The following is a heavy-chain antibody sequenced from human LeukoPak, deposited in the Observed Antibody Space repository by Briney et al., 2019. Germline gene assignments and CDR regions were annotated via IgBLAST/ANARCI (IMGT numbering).Heavy chain of an antibody. CDR2: IKSDGST. V-gene: IGHV3-74*01. D-gene: IGHD3-22*01. Sequence: GGSLRLSCAASGFTLSSYWMHWVRQAPGKGLVWVSRIKSDGSTNYADSVKGRFTISRDNAKNTLSLQMNSLRAEDTGVYYCARAPSEIGGYYPEYFRHWGQGTLVTVSS. J-gene: IGHJ1*01. CDR3: ARAPSEIGGYYPEYFRH. CDR1: GFTLSSYW.